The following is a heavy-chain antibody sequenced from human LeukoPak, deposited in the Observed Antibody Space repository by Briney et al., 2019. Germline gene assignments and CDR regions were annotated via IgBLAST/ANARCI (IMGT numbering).Heavy chain of an antibody. J-gene: IGHJ4*02. Sequence: GGSLRLSCAASGFTFSSYSMNWVRQAPGKGLEWVSSISSSSSYIYYADSVKGRFTISRDNAKNSLYLQMNSLRAEDTAVYYCARDRVGYYASMYFDYWGQGTLVTVSS. CDR2: ISSSSSYI. V-gene: IGHV3-21*01. D-gene: IGHD3-22*01. CDR3: ARDRVGYYASMYFDY. CDR1: GFTFSSYS.